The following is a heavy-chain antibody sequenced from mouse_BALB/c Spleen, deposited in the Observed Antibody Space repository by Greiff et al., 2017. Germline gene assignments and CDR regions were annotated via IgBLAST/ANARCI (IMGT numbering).Heavy chain of an antibody. CDR1: GFTFSSYT. V-gene: IGHV5-12-2*01. CDR3: ARQLGDYDVYAMDY. J-gene: IGHJ4*01. Sequence: DVMLVESGGGLVQPGGSLKLSCAASGFTFSSYTMSWVRQTPEKRLEWVAYISNGGGSTYYPDTVKGRFTISRDNAKNTLYLQMSSLKSEDAAMYYCARQLGDYDVYAMDYWGQGTSVTVSS. D-gene: IGHD2-4*01. CDR2: ISNGGGST.